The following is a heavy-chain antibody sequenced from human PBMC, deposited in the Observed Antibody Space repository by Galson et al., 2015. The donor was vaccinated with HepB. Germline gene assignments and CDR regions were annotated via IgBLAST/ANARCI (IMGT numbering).Heavy chain of an antibody. CDR3: ARVGVIAIRNDAFDI. CDR2: MNPNSGNT. V-gene: IGHV1-8*01. J-gene: IGHJ3*02. D-gene: IGHD2-21*01. Sequence: SVKVSCKASGYTFASYDINWVRQATGQGLEWMGWMNPNSGNTGYAQKFQGRVTMTRNTSISTAYMELSSLRSEDTAVYYCARVGVIAIRNDAFDIWGQGTMVTVSS. CDR1: GYTFASYD.